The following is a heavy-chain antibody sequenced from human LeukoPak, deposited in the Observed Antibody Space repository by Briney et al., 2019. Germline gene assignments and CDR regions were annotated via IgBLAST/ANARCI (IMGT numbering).Heavy chain of an antibody. Sequence: SVKVSCKASGYTFTSYGISWVRQAPGQGLEWMGGIIPIFGTANYAQKFQGRVTITADESTSTAYMELSSLRSEDTAVYYCARAGYSSGWYCFDYWGQGTLVAVSS. D-gene: IGHD6-19*01. J-gene: IGHJ4*02. CDR1: GYTFTSYG. CDR3: ARAGYSSGWYCFDY. CDR2: IIPIFGTA. V-gene: IGHV1-69*13.